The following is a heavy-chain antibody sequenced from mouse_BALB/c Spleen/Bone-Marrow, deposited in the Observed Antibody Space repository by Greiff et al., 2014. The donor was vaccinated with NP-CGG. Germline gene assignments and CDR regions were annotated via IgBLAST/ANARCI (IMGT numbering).Heavy chain of an antibody. D-gene: IGHD2-1*01. Sequence: QVQLQQSGAELVKPGASVKMSCKASGYTFTSYWMHWVKQRPGQGLEWIGVIDPSDSYTSYNQKFKGKATLTVDTSSSTAYMQLSSLTSEDSAVYYCTRSRDYGNWFAYGGQGTLVTVSA. CDR1: GYTFTSYW. CDR2: IDPSDSYT. J-gene: IGHJ3*01. CDR3: TRSRDYGNWFAY. V-gene: IGHV1S127*01.